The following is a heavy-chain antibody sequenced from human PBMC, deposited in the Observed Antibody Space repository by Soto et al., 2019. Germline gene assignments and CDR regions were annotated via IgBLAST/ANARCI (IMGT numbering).Heavy chain of an antibody. J-gene: IGHJ6*02. Sequence: QVQLQESGPGLVKPSETLSLTCTVSGGSISSYYWSWIRQPPGKGLEWIGYIYYSGSTNYNPSLKSRVTISVDTSKNQFSLKLSSVTAADTAVYYCARSPGELYGMDVWGQGTTVTVSS. CDR2: IYYSGST. D-gene: IGHD4-17*01. CDR3: ARSPGELYGMDV. V-gene: IGHV4-59*01. CDR1: GGSISSYY.